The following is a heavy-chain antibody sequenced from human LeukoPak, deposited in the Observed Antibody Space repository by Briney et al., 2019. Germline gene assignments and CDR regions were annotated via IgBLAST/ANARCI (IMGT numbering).Heavy chain of an antibody. Sequence: SETLSLTCTVSGSSISSGGYYWSWIRQPPGKGLEWIGYIYHSGSTYYNPSLKSRVTISVDRSKNQFSLKLSSVTAADTAVYYCAGSDSSGYYYWGQGTLVTVSS. J-gene: IGHJ4*02. V-gene: IGHV4-30-2*01. D-gene: IGHD3-22*01. CDR1: GSSISSGGYY. CDR3: AGSDSSGYYY. CDR2: IYHSGST.